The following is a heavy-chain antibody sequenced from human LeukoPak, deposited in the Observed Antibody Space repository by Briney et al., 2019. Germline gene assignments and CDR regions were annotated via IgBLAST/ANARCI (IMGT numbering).Heavy chain of an antibody. CDR3: AREGRRGYSYGYGPLYY. Sequence: PSETLSLTCAVYGGSFSGYYWSWIRQPPGKGLEWIGEINHSGSTNYNPSLKSRVTISVDTSKNQFSLKLSSVTAADTAVYYCAREGRRGYSYGYGPLYYWGQGTLVTVSS. CDR1: GGSFSGYY. CDR2: INHSGST. D-gene: IGHD5-18*01. V-gene: IGHV4-34*01. J-gene: IGHJ4*02.